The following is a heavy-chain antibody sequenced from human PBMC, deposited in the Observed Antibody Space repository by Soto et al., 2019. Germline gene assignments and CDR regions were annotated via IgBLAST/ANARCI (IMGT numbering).Heavy chain of an antibody. V-gene: IGHV3-66*01. CDR2: IYSGGST. CDR3: ARDNGIGMDV. CDR1: VFTVITNY. Sequence: EVQLVDSGGVLVQPGGSLRLSCAALVFTVITNYMSWARQAPGKGLEWVSVIYSGGSTYYADSVKGRFTIPRNNAKHTRYLHMNSLSAEDTAVYYCARDNGIGMDVWGQGTTVTVSS. D-gene: IGHD2-8*01. J-gene: IGHJ6*02.